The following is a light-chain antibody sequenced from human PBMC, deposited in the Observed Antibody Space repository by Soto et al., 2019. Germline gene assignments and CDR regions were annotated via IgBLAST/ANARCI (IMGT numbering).Light chain of an antibody. CDR3: SSYAGSNNYV. CDR1: SSDVGGYDL. Sequence: QSALTQPASVSGSPGQSLTISCTGTSSDVGGYDLVSWYQQHPGKAPKLMIYEGTKRPSGVSNRFSGSKSGNTATLTISGLQAEDEANYYCSSYAGSNNYVFGSGTKLTVL. CDR2: EGT. V-gene: IGLV2-23*01. J-gene: IGLJ1*01.